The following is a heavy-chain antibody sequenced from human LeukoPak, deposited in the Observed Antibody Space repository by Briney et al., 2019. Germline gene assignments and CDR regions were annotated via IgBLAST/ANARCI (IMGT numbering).Heavy chain of an antibody. CDR3: ARGLPDIVVVPAAHPFDI. V-gene: IGHV3-48*01. CDR1: GFTFSSYS. D-gene: IGHD2-2*01. J-gene: IGHJ3*02. CDR2: ISSSSSTI. Sequence: PGGSLRLSCAASGFTFSSYSMNWVRQAPGKGLEWVSYISSSSSTIYYADSVKGRFTISRDNAKNSLYLQMNSLRAEDTAVYYCARGLPDIVVVPAAHPFDIWGQGTMVTVSS.